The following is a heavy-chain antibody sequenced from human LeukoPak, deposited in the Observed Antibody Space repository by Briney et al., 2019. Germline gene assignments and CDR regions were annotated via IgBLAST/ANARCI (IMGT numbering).Heavy chain of an antibody. Sequence: PSETLSLTCAVYGGSFSGHYWSWIRQPPGKGLEWIGEINHSGSTNYNPSLKSRVTISVDTSKNQFSLKLSSVTAADTAVYYCARASMVRGVRFDYWGQGTLVTVSS. CDR3: ARASMVRGVRFDY. D-gene: IGHD3-10*01. CDR2: INHSGST. J-gene: IGHJ4*02. CDR1: GGSFSGHY. V-gene: IGHV4-34*01.